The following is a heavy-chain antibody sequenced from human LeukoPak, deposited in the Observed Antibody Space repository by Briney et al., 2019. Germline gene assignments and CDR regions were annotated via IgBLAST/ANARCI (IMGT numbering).Heavy chain of an antibody. V-gene: IGHV4-39*01. CDR2: IYYSGST. CDR1: GGSISSSSYY. Sequence: SETLSLPCTVSGGSISSSSYYWGWIRQPPGEGLEWIWSIYYSGSTYYNPSLKSRVTISVDTSKNQFSLKLSSVTAADTAVYYCARRDYYYYYMDVWGKGTTVTVSS. J-gene: IGHJ6*03. CDR3: ARRDYYYYYMDV.